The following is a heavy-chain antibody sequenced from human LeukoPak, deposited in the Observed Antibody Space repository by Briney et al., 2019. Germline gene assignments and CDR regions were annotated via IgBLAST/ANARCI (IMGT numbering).Heavy chain of an antibody. J-gene: IGHJ5*02. CDR3: ARDEARYYYDSSGYYVS. Sequence: SETLSLTCTVSGGSISSGSYYWSWIRQPAGKGLEWIGRIYTSGSTNYNPSLKSRVTISVDTSKNQFSLKLSSVTAADTAVYYCARDEARYYYDSSGYYVSWGQGTLVTVSS. V-gene: IGHV4-61*02. CDR1: GGSISSGSYY. D-gene: IGHD3-22*01. CDR2: IYTSGST.